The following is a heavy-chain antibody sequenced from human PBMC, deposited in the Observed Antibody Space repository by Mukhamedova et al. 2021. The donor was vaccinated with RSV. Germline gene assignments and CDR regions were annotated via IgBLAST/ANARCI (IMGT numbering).Heavy chain of an antibody. CDR3: VKDSAAGNWYFDL. D-gene: IGHD6-19*01. Sequence: MGSADSVMGRFTISRYNPKNSLYLQMNSLRPEYTALYYCVKDSAAGNWYFDLWGRGTLVSVSS. V-gene: IGHV3-9*01. J-gene: IGHJ2*01. CDR2: M.